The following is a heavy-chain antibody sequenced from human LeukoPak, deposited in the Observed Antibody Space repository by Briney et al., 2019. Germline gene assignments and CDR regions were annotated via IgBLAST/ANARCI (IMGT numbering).Heavy chain of an antibody. CDR1: GFTFSSYA. CDR2: ISGSGGST. Sequence: GGSLRLSCAASGFTFSSYAMSWVRQAPGKGLEWVSAISGSGGSTYYADSVKGRFTISRDNSKNTLYLQMNSLRAEDTAVYYCRCGSGTYSDVFDIWGQGTMVTVSS. J-gene: IGHJ3*02. V-gene: IGHV3-23*01. D-gene: IGHD3-10*01. CDR3: RCGSGTYSDVFDI.